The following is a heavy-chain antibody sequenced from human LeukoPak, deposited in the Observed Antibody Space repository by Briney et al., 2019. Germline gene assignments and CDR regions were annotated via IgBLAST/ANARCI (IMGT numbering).Heavy chain of an antibody. V-gene: IGHV3-21*01. CDR3: ARRTIFGVPNY. D-gene: IGHD3-3*01. CDR1: GFTFSTYA. Sequence: GGSLRLSCSASGFTFSTYALNWVRQAPGKGLEWVSTISSRSTYIYYADSVKGRFTISRDDAKNSACLQMNSLRAEDTAVYYCARRTIFGVPNYWGQGTLVTVSS. J-gene: IGHJ4*02. CDR2: ISSRSTYI.